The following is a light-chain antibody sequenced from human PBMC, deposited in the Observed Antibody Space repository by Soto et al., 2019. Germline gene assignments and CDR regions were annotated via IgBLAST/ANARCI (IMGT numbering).Light chain of an antibody. Sequence: DIQMTQSPSTLSGSVGDIVTITFRASHDISTYLAWYQQKPGKAPKLMIYEASTLQSGVPSRFSGSGSGTEFTLTISGLLPEDFATYHCQQLNTLPFTFGQGTRLEIK. CDR1: HDISTY. CDR3: QQLNTLPFT. V-gene: IGKV1-9*01. CDR2: EAS. J-gene: IGKJ5*01.